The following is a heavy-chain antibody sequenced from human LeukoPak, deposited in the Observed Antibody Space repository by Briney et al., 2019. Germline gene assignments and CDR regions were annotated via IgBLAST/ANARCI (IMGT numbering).Heavy chain of an antibody. CDR3: AREDFWSGSRWFDP. CDR1: GGSISSYY. V-gene: IGHV4-4*07. CDR2: IYTSGST. D-gene: IGHD3-3*01. Sequence: PSETLSLTCTVSGGSISSYYWGWIRQPAGKGLEWIGRIYTSGSTNYNPSLKSRVTMSVDTSKNQFSLKLSPVTAADTAVYYCAREDFWSGSRWFDPWGQGTLVTVSS. J-gene: IGHJ5*02.